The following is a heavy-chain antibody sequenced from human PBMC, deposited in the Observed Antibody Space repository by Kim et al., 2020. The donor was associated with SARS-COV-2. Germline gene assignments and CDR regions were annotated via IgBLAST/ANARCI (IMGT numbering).Heavy chain of an antibody. V-gene: IGHV4-34*01. D-gene: IGHD2-2*01. Sequence: SQTLSLTCAVSGGSLSGSLSGYFWSWIRQPPGKGLEWXEEFSVNGSTNHNPSLRXXXTIXXXEAXXQFXXXLRXXXAAAXAIXXXAKXXXDSXXGGXXXIWXXXIMVXVS. J-gene: IGHJ3*02. CDR1: GGSLSGSLSGYF. CDR2: FSVNGST. CDR3: AKXXXDSXXGGXXXI.